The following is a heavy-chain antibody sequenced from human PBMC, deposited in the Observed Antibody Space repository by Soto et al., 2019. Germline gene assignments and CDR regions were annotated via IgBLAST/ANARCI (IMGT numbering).Heavy chain of an antibody. J-gene: IGHJ4*02. CDR2: VYSSGST. Sequence: PSETLSLTCTVSGGSINSYYWSWIRQSAGKGLEWIGRVYSSGSTFYNPSLKSRLTMSVDTPNNQFSLKLSSVTAADTAVYSCARDKGDSRIDYSGLGTLVPVSS. V-gene: IGHV4-4*07. CDR3: ARDKGDSRIDY. CDR1: GGSINSYY. D-gene: IGHD3-22*01.